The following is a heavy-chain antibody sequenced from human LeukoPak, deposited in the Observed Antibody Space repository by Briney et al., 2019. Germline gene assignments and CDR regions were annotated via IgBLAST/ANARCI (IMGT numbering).Heavy chain of an antibody. CDR3: ASARGYCSSTSCSYDAFDI. V-gene: IGHV1-69*13. CDR2: IIPIFGTA. J-gene: IGHJ3*02. D-gene: IGHD2-2*01. Sequence: ASAKVPCKASGGTFSSYAISWVRQAPGQGVEWMGGIIPIFGTANYAQKFQGRVTITADESTSTAYMELSSLRSEDTAVYYCASARGYCSSTSCSYDAFDIWGQGTMVTVSS. CDR1: GGTFSSYA.